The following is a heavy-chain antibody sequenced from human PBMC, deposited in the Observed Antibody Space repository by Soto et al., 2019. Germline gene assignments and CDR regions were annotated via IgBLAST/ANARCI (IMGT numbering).Heavy chain of an antibody. CDR1: GFTFSTYW. J-gene: IGHJ4*02. CDR2: INSDGSST. D-gene: IGHD2-2*01. V-gene: IGHV3-74*01. CDR3: ARAAHPIVVVPAAIDY. Sequence: VQLVESGGGLVQPGGSLRLSCAASGFTFSTYWIHWVRQAPGKGLVWVSRINSDGSSTSYADSVKGRFTISRDNAKNTVYLQMNSLRAEDTAVYYCARAAHPIVVVPAAIDYWGQGTLVTVSS.